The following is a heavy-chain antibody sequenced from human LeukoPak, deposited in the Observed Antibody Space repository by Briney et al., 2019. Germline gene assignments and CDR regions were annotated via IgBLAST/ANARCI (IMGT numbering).Heavy chain of an antibody. CDR2: INPSGGST. CDR1: GYTFTSYY. J-gene: IGHJ6*03. Sequence: ASVKVSCKASGYTFTSYYMHWVRQAPGQGLEWMGIINPSGGSTSYAQKFQGRVTMTRDTSTSTVYMELSSLRSEDTAVYYCASTTGTVTTGPAYYMDVWGKGTTVTVSS. V-gene: IGHV1-46*01. CDR3: ASTTGTVTTGPAYYMDV. D-gene: IGHD4-11*01.